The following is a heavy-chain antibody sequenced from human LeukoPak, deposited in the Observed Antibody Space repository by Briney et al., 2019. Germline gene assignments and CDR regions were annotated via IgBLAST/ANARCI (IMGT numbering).Heavy chain of an antibody. V-gene: IGHV3-21*01. D-gene: IGHD1-26*01. CDR1: GFTFSSYS. Sequence: PGGSLRPSCAASGFTFSSYSMNWVRQAPGKGLEWVSSISSSSSYIYYADSVKGRFTISRDNAKNSLYLQMNSLRAEDTAVYYCARESYSGSYYLDYWGQGTLVTVSS. CDR2: ISSSSSYI. CDR3: ARESYSGSYYLDY. J-gene: IGHJ4*02.